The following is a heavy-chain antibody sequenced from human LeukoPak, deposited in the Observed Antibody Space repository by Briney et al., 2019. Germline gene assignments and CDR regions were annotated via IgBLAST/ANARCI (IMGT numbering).Heavy chain of an antibody. CDR1: GFTFGDYA. J-gene: IGHJ3*02. Sequence: GGSLRLSCTASGFTFGDYAMSWVRQAPGKGLEWVGFIRSKAYGGTTEYAASVKGRFTISRDDSKSIAYLQMNSLKTEDTAVYYCTTPTGDAFDIWGQGTMVTVSS. CDR2: IRSKAYGGTT. CDR3: TTPTGDAFDI. D-gene: IGHD1-14*01. V-gene: IGHV3-49*04.